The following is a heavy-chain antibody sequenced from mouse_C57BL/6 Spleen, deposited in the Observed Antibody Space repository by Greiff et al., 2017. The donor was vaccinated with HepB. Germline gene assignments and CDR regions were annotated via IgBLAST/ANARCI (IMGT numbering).Heavy chain of an antibody. Sequence: QVQLQQPGAELVKPGASVKLSCKASGYTFTSYWMQWVKQRPGQGLEWIGEIDPSDSYTNYNQKFKGKATLTVDTSSSTAYMQLSSLTSEDSAVYYCARREDYGYGWFAYWGQGTLVTVSA. J-gene: IGHJ3*01. CDR1: GYTFTSYW. D-gene: IGHD2-2*01. CDR2: IDPSDSYT. V-gene: IGHV1-50*01. CDR3: ARREDYGYGWFAY.